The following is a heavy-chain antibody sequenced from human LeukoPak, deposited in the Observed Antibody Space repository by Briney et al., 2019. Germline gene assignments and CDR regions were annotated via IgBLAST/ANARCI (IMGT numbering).Heavy chain of an antibody. CDR3: ARGPLYSSSWYIPTFDY. CDR2: ISYNSGTI. V-gene: IGHV3-48*04. CDR1: GFTFSSYS. Sequence: GGSLRLSCAASGFTFSSYSMNWVRQAPGKGLEWLSYISYNSGTISYADSVKGRFTVSRDDAANSLYLQMTSLRAEDTALYHCARGPLYSSSWYIPTFDYWGQGTLVTVSS. D-gene: IGHD6-13*01. J-gene: IGHJ4*02.